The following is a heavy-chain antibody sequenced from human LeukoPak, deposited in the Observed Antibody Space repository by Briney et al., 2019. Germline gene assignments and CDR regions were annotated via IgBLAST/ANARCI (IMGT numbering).Heavy chain of an antibody. D-gene: IGHD2-2*02. CDR2: IRYDGSNK. J-gene: IGHJ6*03. CDR3: AKGGRNCSSTSCYRGREYYYYYYYMDV. CDR1: GFTFSSYG. Sequence: PGGSLRLSCAASGFTFSSYGMHWVRQAPGKGLECVAFIRYDGSNKYYADSVKGRFTISRDNSKNTLYLQMNSLRAEDTAVYYCAKGGRNCSSTSCYRGREYYYYYYYMDVWGKGTTVTVSS. V-gene: IGHV3-30*02.